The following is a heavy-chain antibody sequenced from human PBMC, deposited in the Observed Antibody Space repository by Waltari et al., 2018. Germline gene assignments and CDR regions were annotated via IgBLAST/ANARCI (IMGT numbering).Heavy chain of an antibody. CDR1: GGSFSGYY. Sequence: QVQLQQWGAGLLKPSETLSLTCAAYGGSFSGYYWSWIRQPPGKGLEWIGEINHSGSTNYNPSLKSRVTISVDTSKNQFSLKLSSVTAADTAVYYCARVRRAYCGGDCSGPWDYWGQGTLVTVSS. CDR3: ARVRRAYCGGDCSGPWDY. V-gene: IGHV4-34*01. CDR2: INHSGST. J-gene: IGHJ4*02. D-gene: IGHD2-21*02.